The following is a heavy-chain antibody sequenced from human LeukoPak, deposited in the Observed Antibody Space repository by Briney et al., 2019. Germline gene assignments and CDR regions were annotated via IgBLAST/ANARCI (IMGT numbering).Heavy chain of an antibody. CDR1: GFTFSSCA. CDR3: AKQQGSGWAFDI. J-gene: IGHJ3*02. D-gene: IGHD6-19*01. CDR2: IGGSGGTT. V-gene: IGHV3-23*01. Sequence: GGSLRLSCAASGFTFSSCAMSWIRQAPGKGLEWIAAIGGSGGTTYYADSVKGRFTISRDNSKNTLFLQMNSLRAEDTAVYYCAKQQGSGWAFDIWGQGTMVTVSS.